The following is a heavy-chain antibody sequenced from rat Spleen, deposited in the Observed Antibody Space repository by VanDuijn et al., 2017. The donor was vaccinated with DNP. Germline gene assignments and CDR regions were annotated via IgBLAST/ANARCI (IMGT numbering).Heavy chain of an antibody. CDR1: GFNFNDYW. Sequence: EVKLVESGGGLVQPGRSLKLSCAASGFNFNDYWVGWVRQAPGKGLEWIGEINKDSGTINYTPSLKDKFTISRDNAQNTLYLQMSKLGSEDSAIYYCSREGLRASDYWGQGVLVTVSS. D-gene: IGHD4-1*01. V-gene: IGHV4-2*01. J-gene: IGHJ2*01. CDR2: INKDSGTI. CDR3: SREGLRASDY.